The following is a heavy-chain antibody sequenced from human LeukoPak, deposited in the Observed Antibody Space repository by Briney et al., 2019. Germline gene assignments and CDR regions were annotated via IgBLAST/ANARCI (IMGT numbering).Heavy chain of an antibody. Sequence: PGGSLRLSCAASGFTFSSCAMSWVRQAPGKGLEWVLAISGGGGSKYYADSVKGRFTISRDNSKNTLYLQMDSLRAEDTAVYYCAKGAGLPAALYYYAMDVWGQGTTVTVSS. CDR2: ISGGGGSK. J-gene: IGHJ6*02. CDR3: AKGAGLPAALYYYAMDV. V-gene: IGHV3-23*01. CDR1: GFTFSSCA. D-gene: IGHD2-2*01.